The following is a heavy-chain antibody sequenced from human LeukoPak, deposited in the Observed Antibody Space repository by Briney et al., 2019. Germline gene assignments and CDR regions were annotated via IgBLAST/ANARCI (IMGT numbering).Heavy chain of an antibody. CDR3: TTSGWFDH. V-gene: IGHV3-15*01. Sequence: GGSLRLSCVASRFAFSQAWMSWVRQAPGKGLEWVGRIKSESDGGTTDYAAPVKGRFTISRDDSKNTLFLQMNSRQTEDTAVYYCTTSGWFDHWGQGTLVTVSS. J-gene: IGHJ5*02. CDR2: IKSESDGGTT. CDR1: RFAFSQAW. D-gene: IGHD1-26*01.